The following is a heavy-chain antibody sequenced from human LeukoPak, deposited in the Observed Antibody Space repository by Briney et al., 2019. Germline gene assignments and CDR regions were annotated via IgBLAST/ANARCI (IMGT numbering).Heavy chain of an antibody. CDR3: ARDLGIAVQN. Sequence: GSSVKVSCKASGGTFSRYAISWVRQAPGQGLEWMGGIIPIFGTANYAQKFQGRVTITTDESTSTAYMELSSLRSEDTAVYYCARDLGIAVQNWGQGTLVTVSS. V-gene: IGHV1-69*05. CDR1: GGTFSRYA. J-gene: IGHJ4*02. D-gene: IGHD6-19*01. CDR2: IIPIFGTA.